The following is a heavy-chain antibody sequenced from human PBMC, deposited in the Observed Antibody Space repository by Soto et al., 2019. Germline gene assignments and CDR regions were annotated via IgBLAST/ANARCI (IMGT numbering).Heavy chain of an antibody. CDR3: ASDRSGSNNFDY. Sequence: ASVKVSCKASDYTFTSYGINWVRQAPGQGLEWMGWISAYNGNTNYAQKFQGRVTMTTDTSTSTVYMQMNSLRSEDTAVYYCASDRSGSNNFDYWGQGTLVTVSS. V-gene: IGHV1-18*01. D-gene: IGHD3-3*01. CDR1: DYTFTSYG. CDR2: ISAYNGNT. J-gene: IGHJ4*02.